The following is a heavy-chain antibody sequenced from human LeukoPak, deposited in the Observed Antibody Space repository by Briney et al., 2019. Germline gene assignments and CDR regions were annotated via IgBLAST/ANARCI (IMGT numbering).Heavy chain of an antibody. CDR2: INPNSGGT. J-gene: IGHJ3*02. CDR1: GYTFTGYY. D-gene: IGHD6-6*01. V-gene: IGHV1-2*02. Sequence: ASVKASCKASGYTFTGYYMHWVRQAPGQGLEWVGWINPNSGGTNYAQKFQGRVTMTRDTSISTAYMELSRLRSDDTAVYYCARGGSSIAARHDAFDIWGQGTMVTVSS. CDR3: ARGGSSIAARHDAFDI.